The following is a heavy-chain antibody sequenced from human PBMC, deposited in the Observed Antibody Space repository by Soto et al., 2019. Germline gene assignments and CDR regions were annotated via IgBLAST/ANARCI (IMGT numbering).Heavy chain of an antibody. J-gene: IGHJ3*02. Sequence: SPTLSLTCAIAGDSVSSNSAAWNWIRQSPSRGLEWLGRTYYRSKWYNDYAVSVKSRITINPDTSNNQFSLQLNSVTPEDTAVYYCARALHVAALDAFDIWGQGTMVTVSS. D-gene: IGHD6-19*01. CDR2: TYYRSKWYN. V-gene: IGHV6-1*01. CDR3: ARALHVAALDAFDI. CDR1: GDSVSSNSAA.